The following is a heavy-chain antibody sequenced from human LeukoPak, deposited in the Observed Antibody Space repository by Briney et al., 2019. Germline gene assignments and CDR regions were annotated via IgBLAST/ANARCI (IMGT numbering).Heavy chain of an antibody. CDR1: GGSISSYY. J-gene: IGHJ4*02. Sequence: SETLSLTCTVSGGSISSYYWSWIRQPPGKGLEWIGYIYYSGSTNYNPSLKSRVTISVDTSKNQFSLKLSSVTAADTAVYYCARNNPDLFDYWGQGTLVTVSS. V-gene: IGHV4-59*01. CDR2: IYYSGST. D-gene: IGHD1-14*01. CDR3: ARNNPDLFDY.